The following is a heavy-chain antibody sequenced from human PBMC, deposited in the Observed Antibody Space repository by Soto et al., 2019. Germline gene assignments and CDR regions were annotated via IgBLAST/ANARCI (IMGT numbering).Heavy chain of an antibody. CDR3: AGAYCGSTSCYVAWFDP. D-gene: IGHD2-2*01. J-gene: IGHJ5*02. Sequence: SVKVSCKASGYTFTGYYMHWVGQAPGQGLEWMGRIIPNLGIANYAQKFQGRVTITADKSTSTAYMELSSLRSEDTAVYYCAGAYCGSTSCYVAWFDPWGQGTLVTVSS. CDR1: GYTFTGYY. CDR2: IIPNLGIA. V-gene: IGHV1-69*04.